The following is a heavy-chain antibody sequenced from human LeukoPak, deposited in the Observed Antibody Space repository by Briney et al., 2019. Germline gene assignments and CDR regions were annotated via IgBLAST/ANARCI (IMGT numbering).Heavy chain of an antibody. CDR1: GFTFNSYA. CDR3: AKGELFGYCSSTSCYADPRCFDY. J-gene: IGHJ4*02. V-gene: IGHV3-23*01. D-gene: IGHD2-2*03. Sequence: GGSLRLSCAASGFTFNSYAMSWVRQAPGKGLEWVSAISGSGGSTYYADSVKGRFTISRDNSKNTLYLQMNSLRAEDTAVYYCAKGELFGYCSSTSCYADPRCFDYWGQGTLVTVSS. CDR2: ISGSGGST.